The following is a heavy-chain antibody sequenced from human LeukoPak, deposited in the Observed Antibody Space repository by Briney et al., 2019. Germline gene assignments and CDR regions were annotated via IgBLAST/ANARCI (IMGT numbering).Heavy chain of an antibody. D-gene: IGHD3-9*01. V-gene: IGHV3-66*04. Sequence: GGSLRLSCTASESSVSNNYMSWVRQAPGKGLEWVSVIYSGGRTNYADSVRGRFSISRDNSKNTMYLQMNSLRVEDTAVYYCAKLDILTGYSPYVWGQGTTVTVSS. J-gene: IGHJ6*02. CDR1: ESSVSNNY. CDR2: IYSGGRT. CDR3: AKLDILTGYSPYV.